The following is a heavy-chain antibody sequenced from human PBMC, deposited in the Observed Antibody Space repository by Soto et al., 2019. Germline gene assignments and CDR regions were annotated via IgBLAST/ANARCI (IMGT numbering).Heavy chain of an antibody. J-gene: IGHJ3*02. CDR1: GFIFSTYG. CDR3: ETTWSGCHGSFDM. V-gene: IGHV3-30*03. CDR2: ISYDGSNQ. D-gene: IGHD2-15*01. Sequence: QVQLVESGGGVVQPGRSLRLSCAASGFIFSTYGMHWVRQAPGKGLEWVAVISYDGSNQYYEDSVKGRFTISRDNSKNTLYLQMNSLRDEATAVYYNETTWSGCHGSFDMWGQGTMVTVSA.